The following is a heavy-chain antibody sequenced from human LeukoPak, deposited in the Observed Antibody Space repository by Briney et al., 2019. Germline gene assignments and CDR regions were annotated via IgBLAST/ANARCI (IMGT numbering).Heavy chain of an antibody. J-gene: IGHJ4*02. Sequence: GSLRLSCAASGFTFSSYWMSWVRQAPGKGLEWIGEINHSGSTNYNPSLKSRVTISVDTSKNQFSLKLSSVTAADTAVYYCARRVGDYWGQGTLVTVSS. CDR3: ARRVGDY. V-gene: IGHV4-34*08. D-gene: IGHD2-15*01. CDR1: GFTFSSYW. CDR2: INHSGST.